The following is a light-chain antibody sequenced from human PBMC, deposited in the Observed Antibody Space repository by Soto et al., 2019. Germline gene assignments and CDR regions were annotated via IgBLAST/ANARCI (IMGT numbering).Light chain of an antibody. CDR3: QQTYITPYT. CDR1: QRTDNY. CDR2: AIS. V-gene: IGKV1-39*01. J-gene: IGKJ2*01. Sequence: DLQMTQSPSSLSASVGDRVSITCRPSQRTDNYLNWYQQKPGKAPKLLIHAISTLESGVPSRFSGSGSGTDFTLTIDSLQPDDFATYYCQQTYITPYTFGQGTKLEIK.